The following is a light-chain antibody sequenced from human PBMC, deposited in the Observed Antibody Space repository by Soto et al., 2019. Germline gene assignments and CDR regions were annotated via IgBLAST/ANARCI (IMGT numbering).Light chain of an antibody. CDR1: SSDVGTYNL. V-gene: IGLV2-23*01. J-gene: IGLJ1*01. CDR2: EGT. CDR3: CSYVGSSTYV. Sequence: QSVLTQPASVSWSPGHSITISCTGTSSDVGTYNLVSWYQQHPGKAPKLMVYEGTKRPSGVSNRFSGSKSGNTASLTISGLQAEEEADYYCCSYVGSSTYVFGTGTKVTVL.